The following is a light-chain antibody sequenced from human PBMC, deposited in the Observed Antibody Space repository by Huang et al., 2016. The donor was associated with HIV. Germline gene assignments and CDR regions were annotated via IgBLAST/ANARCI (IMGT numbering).Light chain of an antibody. CDR2: GAS. CDR3: QQYYTFPWT. CDR1: EGIDSF. J-gene: IGKJ1*01. V-gene: IGKV1D-8*01. Sequence: VIWMTQSPSLLSASKGDKVTINCRVSEGIDSFLSWYQQKPGKAPELLISGASTLQGGVPSRFNGSGSGTDFTLTISRLQSEDFANYYGQQYYTFPWTFGQGTKVDVK.